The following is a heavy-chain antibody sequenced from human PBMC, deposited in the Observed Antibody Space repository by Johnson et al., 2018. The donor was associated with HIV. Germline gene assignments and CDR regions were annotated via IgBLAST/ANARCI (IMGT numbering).Heavy chain of an antibody. Sequence: VQLVESGGGLVQPGGSLRLSCAASGFTFSSYWMSWVRQAPGKGLEWVANIKQDGSEKYYVDSVKGRFTISRDNAKNSLYLQMNSLRAEDTAVYYCARGPILEWLSGDGFDMWGQGTMVTVYS. CDR3: ARGPILEWLSGDGFDM. CDR2: IKQDGSEK. V-gene: IGHV3-7*02. J-gene: IGHJ3*02. D-gene: IGHD3-3*01. CDR1: GFTFSSYW.